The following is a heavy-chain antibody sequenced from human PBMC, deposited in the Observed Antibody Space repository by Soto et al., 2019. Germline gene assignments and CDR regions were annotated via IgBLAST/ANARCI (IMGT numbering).Heavy chain of an antibody. V-gene: IGHV4-4*07. CDR3: VASLAASGLNWLDP. CDR1: GGSISEKY. J-gene: IGHJ5*02. Sequence: EPLSLTCIVSGGSISEKYWNWVRQPPGKGLEWIGLIFANGHTDYNPSLKSRVTMSVDASKNQFSLRLTSMTAADTAVYYCVASLAASGLNWLDPWGRGTLVTVSS. CDR2: IFANGHT. D-gene: IGHD6-13*01.